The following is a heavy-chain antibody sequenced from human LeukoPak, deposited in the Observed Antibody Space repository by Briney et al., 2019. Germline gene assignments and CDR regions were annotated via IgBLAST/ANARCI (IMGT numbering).Heavy chain of an antibody. V-gene: IGHV5-51*01. D-gene: IGHD2-2*01. CDR1: GYTFTTHW. CDR3: ARQGLGGVVVPAVDY. CDR2: IYPGDSDT. J-gene: IGHJ4*02. Sequence: GESLKISCKASGYTFTTHWIGWVRQMPGKGLEWMGIIYPGDSDTRYSPSFQGQVTISADKSITTAYLQWSSLKASDTAMYYCARQGLGGVVVPAVDYWGQGTLVTVSS.